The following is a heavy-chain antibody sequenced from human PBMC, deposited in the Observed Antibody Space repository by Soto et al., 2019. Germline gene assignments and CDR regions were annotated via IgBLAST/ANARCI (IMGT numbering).Heavy chain of an antibody. Sequence: EVQLVESGGGLVQPGGSLRLSCAASVFTFSNYDMHWVRQVTGKGLEWVSAIGAAGDTYYPDSVKGRFTISRENAKNSLYLQMNSLRAEDTAVYYCASGGWGSSWYEGGSRIDYWGQGALVTVSS. CDR3: ASGGWGSSWYEGGSRIDY. CDR1: VFTFSNYD. V-gene: IGHV3-13*01. D-gene: IGHD6-13*01. CDR2: IGAAGDT. J-gene: IGHJ4*02.